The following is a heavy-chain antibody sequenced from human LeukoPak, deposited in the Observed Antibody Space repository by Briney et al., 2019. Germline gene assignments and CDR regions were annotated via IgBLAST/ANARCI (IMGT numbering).Heavy chain of an antibody. CDR2: IHTSGST. CDR3: ARLVYSLDGSGYNWFDP. V-gene: IGHV4-4*09. CDR1: GGAISSNY. D-gene: IGHD2-15*01. J-gene: IGHJ5*02. Sequence: SETLSLTCAVTGGAISSNYWSWIRQPPGKGLEWIGYIHTSGSTNHIPSLKSRVTMSVDTSKNQFSLKLSSVTAADTAVYYCARLVYSLDGSGYNWFDPWGQGTLVTVSS.